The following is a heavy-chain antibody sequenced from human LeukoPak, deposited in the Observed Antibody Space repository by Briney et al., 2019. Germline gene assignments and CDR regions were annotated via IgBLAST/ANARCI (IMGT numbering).Heavy chain of an antibody. CDR1: GFTFSNYA. CDR2: ISGSAGST. CDR3: AKDLAYRSGWFLGAFDV. V-gene: IGHV3-23*01. D-gene: IGHD6-19*01. J-gene: IGHJ3*01. Sequence: GGSLTLSSAASGFTFSNYAMSWVRQAPGKGLEWVSGISGSAGSTYYADSVKGRFSISRDNSKNTVYLQMNRLRAEDTAAYYCAKDLAYRSGWFLGAFDVWGQGTIATVSS.